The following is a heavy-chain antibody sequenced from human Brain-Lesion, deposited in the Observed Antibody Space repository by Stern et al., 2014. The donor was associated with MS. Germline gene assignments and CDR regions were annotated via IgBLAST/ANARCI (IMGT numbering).Heavy chain of an antibody. CDR1: GFTFSSCA. CDR3: AKDRQYLTYFFDH. J-gene: IGHJ5*02. Sequence: QLVQSGGGVVQPGRPLRLSCVASGFTFSSCAMHWVRQAPGKGLEWVAGVSYDGSNKYYADSVKGRFTISRDNSQNTLYMQMSSLRPEDTAVYYCAKDRQYLTYFFDHWGQGSLVTVSS. V-gene: IGHV3-30*18. D-gene: IGHD2/OR15-2a*01. CDR2: VSYDGSNK.